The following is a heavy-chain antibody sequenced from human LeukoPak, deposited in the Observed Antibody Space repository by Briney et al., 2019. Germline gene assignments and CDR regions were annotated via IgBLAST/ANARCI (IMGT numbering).Heavy chain of an antibody. Sequence: SETLSPTCTVSGGSISSYYWSWIRQPAGKGLEWIGRIYTSGSTNYNPSLKSRVTMSVDTSKNQFSLKLSSVTAADTAVYYCARDGIVVVPAATRPYHYYYYMDVWGKGTTVTVSS. D-gene: IGHD2-2*01. CDR3: ARDGIVVVPAATRPYHYYYYMDV. CDR2: IYTSGST. J-gene: IGHJ6*03. V-gene: IGHV4-4*07. CDR1: GGSISSYY.